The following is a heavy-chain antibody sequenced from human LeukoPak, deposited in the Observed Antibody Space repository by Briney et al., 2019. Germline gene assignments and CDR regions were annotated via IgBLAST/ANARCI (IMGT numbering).Heavy chain of an antibody. V-gene: IGHV3-9*01. D-gene: IGHD3-10*01. CDR2: ISWNSGSI. Sequence: GGSLRLSRAASGFTFDDYAMHWVRQAPGKGLEWVLGISWNSGSIGYADSVKGRFTISRDNAKNSLYLQMNSLRAEDTALYYCAKDSITMVRGEFDYWGQGTLVTVSS. J-gene: IGHJ4*02. CDR1: GFTFDDYA. CDR3: AKDSITMVRGEFDY.